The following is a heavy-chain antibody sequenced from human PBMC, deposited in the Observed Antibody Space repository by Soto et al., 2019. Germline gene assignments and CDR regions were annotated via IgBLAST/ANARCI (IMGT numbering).Heavy chain of an antibody. V-gene: IGHV4-4*02. Sequence: QVQLQESGPGLVKPSGTLSLTCAVSGGSISSSNWWSWVRQPPGKGLEWIGEIYHSGSTNYNPSLTRRVTISVHKSKNQFSLKLSSVTAADTAVYYCATGPTAMAEGYGMDVWGQGTTVTVSS. CDR2: IYHSGST. CDR1: GGSISSSNW. J-gene: IGHJ6*02. D-gene: IGHD5-18*01. CDR3: ATGPTAMAEGYGMDV.